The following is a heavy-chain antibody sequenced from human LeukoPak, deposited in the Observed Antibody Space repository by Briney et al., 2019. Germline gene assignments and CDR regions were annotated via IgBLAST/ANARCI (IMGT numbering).Heavy chain of an antibody. J-gene: IGHJ6*02. CDR2: INSDGSAT. CDR3: TRDYGLDV. V-gene: IGHV3-74*01. CDR1: GFTFSSYW. Sequence: PGGSLRLSCAASGFTFSSYWMSWVRQAPGKGLMWVSQINSDGSATSCADPVKGRCTISRDNAKNMLYLEMNSLRVEDTAVYFCTRDYGLDVWGQGTTVTVSS.